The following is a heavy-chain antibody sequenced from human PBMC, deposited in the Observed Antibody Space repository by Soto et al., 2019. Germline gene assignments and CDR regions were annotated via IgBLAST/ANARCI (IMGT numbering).Heavy chain of an antibody. J-gene: IGHJ6*02. CDR2: ISSSGSSM. D-gene: IGHD4-4*01. CDR3: ARTVTASYHYYYAMDV. V-gene: IGHV3-11*01. CDR1: GFTFRDYY. Sequence: QVQLVESGGGLVKPGGSLRLSCAASGFTFRDYYMSWIRQAPGKGLEWVSYISSSGSSMYYADSVKGRFTISRDNAKNSLHLQIYSLRAEDTAVYYCARTVTASYHYYYAMDVWGQGTTVTVSS.